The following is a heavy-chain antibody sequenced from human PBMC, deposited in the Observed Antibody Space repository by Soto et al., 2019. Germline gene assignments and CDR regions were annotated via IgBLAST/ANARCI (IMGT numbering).Heavy chain of an antibody. CDR2: IYYSGST. CDR1: GCNISSYY. V-gene: IGHV4-59*01. CDR3: ARGEVPAAIADFYWFDP. D-gene: IGHD2-2*02. J-gene: IGHJ5*02. Sequence: SETLSLTCTVSGCNISSYYWSWIRQPPGKGLEWIGYIYYSGSTNYNPSLKSRVTISVDTSKNQFSLKLSSVTAADTAVYYCARGEVPAAIADFYWFDPWGQGTLVTVSS.